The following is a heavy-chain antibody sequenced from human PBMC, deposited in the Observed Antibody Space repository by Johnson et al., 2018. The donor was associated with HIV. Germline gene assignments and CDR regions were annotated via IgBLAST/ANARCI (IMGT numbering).Heavy chain of an antibody. V-gene: IGHV3-30*03. CDR1: GFTFSSYG. Sequence: VHLVESGGGLVKPGGSLRLSCAASGFTFSSYGMHWVRQAPGKGLEWVAVISYDGRNEYYGDSVKGRFTIPRDNSKNTLFLQMNSLRPDDTAVYFCARRFFDSSSFDMWGQGTMVTVSS. D-gene: IGHD3-22*01. CDR3: ARRFFDSSSFDM. CDR2: ISYDGRNE. J-gene: IGHJ3*02.